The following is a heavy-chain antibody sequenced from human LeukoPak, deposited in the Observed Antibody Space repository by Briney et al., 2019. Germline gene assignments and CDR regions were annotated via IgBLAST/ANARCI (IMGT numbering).Heavy chain of an antibody. J-gene: IGHJ4*02. CDR2: ISAYNGNT. Sequence: ASVKVSCKASGYTFTSYGISWVRQAPGQGLEWMGWISAYNGNTNYAQKLQGSVTMTTDTSTSTAYMELRSLRSDDTAVYYCARDTYGGEDHYFDYWGQGTLVTVSS. CDR1: GYTFTSYG. V-gene: IGHV1-18*01. CDR3: ARDTYGGEDHYFDY. D-gene: IGHD3-16*01.